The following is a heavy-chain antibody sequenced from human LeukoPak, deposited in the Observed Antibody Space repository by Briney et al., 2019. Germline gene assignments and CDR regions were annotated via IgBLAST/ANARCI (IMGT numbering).Heavy chain of an antibody. V-gene: IGHV1-69*13. J-gene: IGHJ2*01. Sequence: SVNVSCKASGGTFSSYAISWVRQAPGQGLEWMGGIIPIFGTANYAQKFQGRVTITADESTSTAYMELSSLRSEDTAVYYCARSVVVVVHNWYFDLWGRGTLVTASS. D-gene: IGHD2-15*01. CDR1: GGTFSSYA. CDR3: ARSVVVVVHNWYFDL. CDR2: IIPIFGTA.